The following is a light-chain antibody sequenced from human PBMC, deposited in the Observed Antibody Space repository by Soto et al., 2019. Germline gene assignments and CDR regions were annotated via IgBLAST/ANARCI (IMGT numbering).Light chain of an antibody. CDR1: QNIDMY. CDR3: QQYGSDLRYT. J-gene: IGKJ2*01. V-gene: IGKV1-39*01. CDR2: GAS. Sequence: DIHMTQSPSSLSASVGDTVTITCRASQNIDMYLNWYQQKPGKAPRVLISGASNLQSGVPSRFSGSGSGTDFTLTISSLQSEDFAVYYCQQYGSDLRYTFGQGTKLEIK.